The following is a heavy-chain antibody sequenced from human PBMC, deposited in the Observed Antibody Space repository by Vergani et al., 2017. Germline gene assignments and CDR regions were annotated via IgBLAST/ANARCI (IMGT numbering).Heavy chain of an antibody. J-gene: IGHJ3*02. D-gene: IGHD1-20*01. CDR1: GYTFTSYY. V-gene: IGHV1-46*01. CDR2: INPSGGST. Sequence: VQLVQSGAEVKKPGASVKVSCKASGYTFTSYYMHWVRQAPGQGLEWMGIINPSGGSTSYAQKFQGRVTMTRDTSTSTVYMELSSLRSEDTAVYYCARGYNWNDDQTLDAFDIWGQGTMVTVSS. CDR3: ARGYNWNDDQTLDAFDI.